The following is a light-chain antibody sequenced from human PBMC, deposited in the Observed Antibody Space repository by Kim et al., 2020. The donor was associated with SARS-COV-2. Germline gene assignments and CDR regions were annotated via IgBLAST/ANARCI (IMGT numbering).Light chain of an antibody. CDR1: QTVVKY. CDR3: HQNYRTPFT. CDR2: DTS. Sequence: IQMTQSPSALSASVGDRVTITCRASQTVVKYLSWYQQKPGTVPRLLIYDTSTLRSEVPSRFTGSGFATDFTLTISSLQPEDFATYYCHQNYRTPFTFGPGTKVDIK. J-gene: IGKJ3*01. V-gene: IGKV1-39*01.